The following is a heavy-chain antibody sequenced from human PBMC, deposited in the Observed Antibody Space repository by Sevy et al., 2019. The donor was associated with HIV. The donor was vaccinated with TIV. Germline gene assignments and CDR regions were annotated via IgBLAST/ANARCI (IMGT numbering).Heavy chain of an antibody. V-gene: IGHV1-8*01. CDR2: MNPKSGNT. D-gene: IGHD3-22*01. CDR1: GYTFTSYD. Sequence: ASVKVSCKASGYTFTSYDINWVRQATGQGLEWMGGMNPKSGNTGYAQKFQGRVTMTRNTSVSTAYMELSSLNSEETAVYYCARGGNYYDSSGLDYWGQGTLVTVSS. J-gene: IGHJ4*02. CDR3: ARGGNYYDSSGLDY.